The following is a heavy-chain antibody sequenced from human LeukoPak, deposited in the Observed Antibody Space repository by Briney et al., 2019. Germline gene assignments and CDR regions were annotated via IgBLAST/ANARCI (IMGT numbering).Heavy chain of an antibody. J-gene: IGHJ4*02. CDR3: ARKPPPYCSGGSCYLNELLFDY. D-gene: IGHD2-15*01. Sequence: ASVKVSCKASGYTFTGYYMHWVRQAPGQGLEWMGWINPNSGGTNYAQKFQGRVTMTRDTSISTAYMELRSLRSDDTAAYYCARKPPPYCSGGSCYLNELLFDYWGQGTLVTVSS. V-gene: IGHV1-2*02. CDR1: GYTFTGYY. CDR2: INPNSGGT.